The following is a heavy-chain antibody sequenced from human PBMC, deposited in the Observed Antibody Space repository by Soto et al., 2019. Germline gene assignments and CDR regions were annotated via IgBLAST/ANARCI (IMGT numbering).Heavy chain of an antibody. J-gene: IGHJ3*02. D-gene: IGHD4-4*01. CDR2: INPNSGGT. CDR3: ARNAPPYSDGPVWNDAFDI. Sequence: QVQLVQSGAEVKKPGASVKVSCKASGYTFTGYYMNWVRQAPGQRLEWMGWINPNSGGTNYAQQFQGRVTMTRDTAISPAYMELSRLRCDDTAMYDCARNAPPYSDGPVWNDAFDIRGQATMVTVSS. CDR1: GYTFTGYY. V-gene: IGHV1-2*02.